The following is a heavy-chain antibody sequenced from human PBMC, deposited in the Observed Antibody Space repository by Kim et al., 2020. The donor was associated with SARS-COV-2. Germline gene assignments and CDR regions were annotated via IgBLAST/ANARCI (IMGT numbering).Heavy chain of an antibody. CDR2: IIPIFGTA. CDR3: ASQYYYGSGSYYNVDAFDI. D-gene: IGHD3-10*01. CDR1: GGTFSSYA. Sequence: SVKVSCKASGGTFSSYAISWVRQAPGQGLEWMGGIIPIFGTANYAQKFQGRVTITADESTSTAYMELSSLRSEDTAVYYCASQYYYGSGSYYNVDAFDIWGQGTMVTVSS. J-gene: IGHJ3*02. V-gene: IGHV1-69*13.